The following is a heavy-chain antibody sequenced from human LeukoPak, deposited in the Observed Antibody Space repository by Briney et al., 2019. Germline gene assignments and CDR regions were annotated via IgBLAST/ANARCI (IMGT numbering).Heavy chain of an antibody. D-gene: IGHD2-2*01. CDR2: INSDGSST. CDR3: ARRYCSSTSCLFDH. Sequence: GGSLRLSCAASGFTFSSYWMHWVRQAPGKGLVWVSRINSDGSSTSYADPVKGRFTISRDNAKNSLYLQMNSRRAEDTAVYYCARRYCSSTSCLFDHWGQGTLVTVSS. CDR1: GFTFSSYW. J-gene: IGHJ4*02. V-gene: IGHV3-74*01.